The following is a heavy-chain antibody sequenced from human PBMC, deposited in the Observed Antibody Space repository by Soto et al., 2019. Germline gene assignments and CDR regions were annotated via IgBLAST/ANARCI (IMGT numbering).Heavy chain of an antibody. CDR3: ARDQGIASSGPFDY. V-gene: IGHV4-39*07. J-gene: IGHJ4*02. CDR1: DDSINSDKYY. CDR2: IYYRGNA. Sequence: SETLSLTCSVSDDSINSDKYYWGWIRQPPGKGLEWIGSIYYRGNAYYNPSLQTRVTISLDKSRSQFSLKLNSVTAADTAVYYCARDQGIASSGPFDYWGPGTLVTVSS. D-gene: IGHD6-13*01.